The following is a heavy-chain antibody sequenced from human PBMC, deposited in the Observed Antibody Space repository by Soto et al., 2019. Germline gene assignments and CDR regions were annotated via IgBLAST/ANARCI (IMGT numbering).Heavy chain of an antibody. V-gene: IGHV3-9*01. CDR3: AKIASFYCSSTSCTNTGGMDV. J-gene: IGHJ6*02. Sequence: LRLSCAASGFTFDDYAMHWGRQAPGKGLEWVSGISWNSGSIGYADSVKGRFTISRDNAKNSLYLQMNSLRAEDTALYYCAKIASFYCSSTSCTNTGGMDVWGQGTTVTVSS. D-gene: IGHD2-2*01. CDR1: GFTFDDYA. CDR2: ISWNSGSI.